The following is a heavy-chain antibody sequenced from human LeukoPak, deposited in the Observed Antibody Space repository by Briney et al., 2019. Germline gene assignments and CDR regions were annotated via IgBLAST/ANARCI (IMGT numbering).Heavy chain of an antibody. Sequence: SETLSLTCTVSGGSISTDYWSWIRQPPGKGLEWIGYIYSSGSTNYNPSLKSRVTISVDTSKNQFSLKLNSVTAADTAVYYCARPAGSCSSDYWGQGTLVTVSS. D-gene: IGHD2-15*01. CDR3: ARPAGSCSSDY. V-gene: IGHV4-4*09. J-gene: IGHJ4*02. CDR2: IYSSGST. CDR1: GGSISTDY.